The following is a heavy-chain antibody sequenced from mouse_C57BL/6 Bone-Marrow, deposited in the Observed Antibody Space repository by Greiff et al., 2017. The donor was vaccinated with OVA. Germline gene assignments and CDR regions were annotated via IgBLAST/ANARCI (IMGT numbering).Heavy chain of an antibody. J-gene: IGHJ4*01. Sequence: QVQLQQSGAELVRPGTSVKMSCKASGYTFTNYWIGWAKQRPGHGLEWIGDIYPGGGYTNYNEKFKGKATLTADKSSITAYMRFSSLTSEDSAIYYCARLVTMGDYYAMDYWGQGTSVTVSS. CDR2: IYPGGGYT. V-gene: IGHV1-63*01. D-gene: IGHD6-2*01. CDR3: ARLVTMGDYYAMDY. CDR1: GYTFTNYW.